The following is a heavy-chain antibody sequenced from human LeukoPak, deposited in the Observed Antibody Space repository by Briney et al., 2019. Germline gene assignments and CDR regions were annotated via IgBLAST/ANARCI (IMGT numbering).Heavy chain of an antibody. CDR3: ASGYYSDNTGYYPLDY. CDR2: INPSSGTT. D-gene: IGHD3-22*01. CDR1: GYTFTTYY. V-gene: IGHV1-46*01. Sequence: GASVKVSCKASGYTFTTYYMHWVRQAPGQGLEWMGIINPSSGTTSYAQKFQGRVTMTRGMSTSTVYMELSSLRSEDTAVYYCASGYYSDNTGYYPLDYWGQGTLVTVSS. J-gene: IGHJ4*02.